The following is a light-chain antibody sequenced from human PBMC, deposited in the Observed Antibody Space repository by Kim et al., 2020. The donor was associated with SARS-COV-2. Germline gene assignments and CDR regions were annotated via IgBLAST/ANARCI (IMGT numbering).Light chain of an antibody. J-gene: IGLJ2*01. CDR3: MSRGTSGAVV. CDR1: SLRSYY. V-gene: IGLV3-19*01. Sequence: SSELTQDSAVSVALGQTVRITCRGDSLRSYYATWYQQKAGQAPALVVYGKNNRPSEIPDRFSGSSSGNTASLTITGAQADDEADYYCMSRGTSGAVVFGGGTQLTVL. CDR2: GKN.